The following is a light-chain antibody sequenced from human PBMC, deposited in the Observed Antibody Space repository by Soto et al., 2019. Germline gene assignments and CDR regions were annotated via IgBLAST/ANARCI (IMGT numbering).Light chain of an antibody. CDR1: QDIRND. CDR3: LQDSNYPWT. Sequence: AIQMTQSPSSLSASVGDRVTITCRANQDIRNDLGWYQQKPGKSPCVLISAASTLQSGVPSRFSGSGSGTDFTLTISSLQPEDFATYYCLQDSNYPWTFGQGTKVEVK. CDR2: AAS. V-gene: IGKV1-6*01. J-gene: IGKJ1*01.